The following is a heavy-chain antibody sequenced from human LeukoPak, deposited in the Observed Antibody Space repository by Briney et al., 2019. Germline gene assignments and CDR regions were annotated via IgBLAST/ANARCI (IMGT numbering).Heavy chain of an antibody. Sequence: GGSLRLSCAASGFTFSSYWMNWVRQAPGKGLEWVANIKQDGSERYYVDSVKGRFTISRDNAKNSLYLQMNSLRAEDTAVYYCTRDSVGDSYADYWGQGTLVTVSS. D-gene: IGHD5-18*01. V-gene: IGHV3-7*03. CDR1: GFTFSSYW. CDR3: TRDSVGDSYADY. CDR2: IKQDGSER. J-gene: IGHJ4*02.